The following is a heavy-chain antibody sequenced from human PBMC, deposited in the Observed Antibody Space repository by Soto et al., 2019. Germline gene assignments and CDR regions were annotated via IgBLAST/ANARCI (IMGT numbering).Heavy chain of an antibody. CDR3: AKDRGYSGYDSLDY. CDR2: ISYDGSNK. V-gene: IGHV3-30*18. CDR1: GFTFSSYG. D-gene: IGHD5-12*01. Sequence: VQLVESGGGLVKPGGSLRLSCAASGFTFSSYGMHWVRQAPGKGLEWVAVISYDGSNKYYADSVKGRFTISRDNSKNTLYLQMNSLRAEDTAVYYCAKDRGYSGYDSLDYWGQGTLVTVSS. J-gene: IGHJ4*02.